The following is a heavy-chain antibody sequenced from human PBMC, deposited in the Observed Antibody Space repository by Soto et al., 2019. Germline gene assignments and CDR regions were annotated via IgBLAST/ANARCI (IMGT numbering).Heavy chain of an antibody. CDR2: VLPTRGST. V-gene: IGHV1-69*06. Sequence: QVQLVQSGAEVRKPGSSVKVSCKTSGGLISKYSFNWVRQAPGQGLEWMGGVLPTRGSTDYAQKFQGRLTITADRSTSTVYMELSRLRSDDTANYYCATIRVRGGPLRFEDGGQGMLISVSS. CDR1: GGLISKYS. D-gene: IGHD5-12*01. J-gene: IGHJ4*01. CDR3: ATIRVRGGPLRFED.